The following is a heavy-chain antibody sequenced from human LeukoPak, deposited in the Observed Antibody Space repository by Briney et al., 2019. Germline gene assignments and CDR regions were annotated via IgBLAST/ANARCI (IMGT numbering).Heavy chain of an antibody. CDR3: ARAYYYGSGTFDI. Sequence: SETLSLTCTVSGGPISSYYWSWIRQPPGKGLEWIGCFYYSGGTYYNPSLKSRVTISVDTSKNQFSLKLSSVTAADTAVYYCARAYYYGSGTFDIWGQGTMVTVSS. D-gene: IGHD3-10*01. CDR2: FYYSGGT. J-gene: IGHJ3*02. CDR1: GGPISSYY. V-gene: IGHV4-59*01.